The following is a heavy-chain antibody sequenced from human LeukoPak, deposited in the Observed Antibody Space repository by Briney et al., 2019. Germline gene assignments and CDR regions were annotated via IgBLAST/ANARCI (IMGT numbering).Heavy chain of an antibody. CDR1: GFTFSDSY. Sequence: SGGSLRLSCAASGFTFSDSYMTWIRQAPGKGLELLSYISGSSSDVNYIDSVRGRFTISRDNAKNSLYLQMNSLRAEDTAVYYCAELGITMIGGVWGKGTTVTISS. D-gene: IGHD3-10*02. CDR3: AELGITMIGGV. V-gene: IGHV3-11*04. J-gene: IGHJ6*04. CDR2: ISGSSSDV.